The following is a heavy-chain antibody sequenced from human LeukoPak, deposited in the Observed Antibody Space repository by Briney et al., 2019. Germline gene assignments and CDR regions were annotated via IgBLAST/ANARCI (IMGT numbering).Heavy chain of an antibody. Sequence: GASVKVSCKASGYTFTGYYMHWVRQAPGQGLEWMGWINPNSGGTNYAQKFQGRATMTRDTSISTSYMELSRLRSDDTAVYYCARAWLRLNPYFDYWGQGTLVTVSS. V-gene: IGHV1-2*02. CDR3: ARAWLRLNPYFDY. J-gene: IGHJ4*02. D-gene: IGHD5-12*01. CDR1: GYTFTGYY. CDR2: INPNSGGT.